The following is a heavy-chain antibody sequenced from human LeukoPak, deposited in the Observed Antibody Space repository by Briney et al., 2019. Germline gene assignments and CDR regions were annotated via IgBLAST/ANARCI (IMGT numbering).Heavy chain of an antibody. J-gene: IGHJ5*02. V-gene: IGHV4-59*01. Sequence: SETLSLTCTVSGGSISSYYWVWIRQPPGKGLEWIGYVYYNGNTNYNPSLKSRVTISVDTSKNQFSLKLSSVTAADTAVYYCAKGGYYKMDWFDPWGQGTLVTVSS. CDR2: VYYNGNT. CDR1: GGSISSYY. D-gene: IGHD3-10*01. CDR3: AKGGYYKMDWFDP.